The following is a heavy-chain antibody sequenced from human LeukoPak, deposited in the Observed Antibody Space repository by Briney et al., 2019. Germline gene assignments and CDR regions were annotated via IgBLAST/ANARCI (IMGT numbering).Heavy chain of an antibody. CDR1: GFTFSSYW. V-gene: IGHV3-7*04. CDR3: SGDPGDY. D-gene: IGHD7-27*01. Sequence: GGSLRLSCAASGFTFSSYWMSWVRQAPGKGLEWVANINQDGSEKYYVDSVKGRFTISRDNARNSLYLQMNSLGGDDTAVYFCSGDPGDYWGQGTLVSVSS. J-gene: IGHJ4*02. CDR2: INQDGSEK.